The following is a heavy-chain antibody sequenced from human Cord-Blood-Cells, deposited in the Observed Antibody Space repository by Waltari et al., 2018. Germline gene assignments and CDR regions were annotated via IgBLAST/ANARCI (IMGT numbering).Heavy chain of an antibody. D-gene: IGHD2-15*01. CDR1: GFTFSSYA. CDR3: ARGRSSSHSRSYFDY. J-gene: IGHJ4*02. CDR2: ISDDGSNK. Sequence: QVQLVESGGGVVQPGRSLRLSCAASGFTFSSYAMHWVRQAPGKGLEGVAVISDDGSNKYYADSVKGRFTISRDNSKNTLYLQMNSLRAEDTAVYYCARGRSSSHSRSYFDYWGQGTLVTVSS. V-gene: IGHV3-30-3*01.